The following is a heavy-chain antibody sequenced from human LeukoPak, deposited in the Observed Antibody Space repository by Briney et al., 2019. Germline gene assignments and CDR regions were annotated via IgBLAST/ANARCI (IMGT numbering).Heavy chain of an antibody. CDR2: INPTGGST. J-gene: IGHJ6*03. V-gene: IGHV1-46*01. CDR3: ARSDHCSGGSCYFMVV. Sequence: ASVKVSCNASGYTFTSYYMHWVRQAPGQGLEWMGIINPTGGSTSYAQKFQGRVTMTRDMSTSTVYMELSSLRSEDTAVYYCARSDHCSGGSCYFMVVWGKGTTVTVSS. CDR1: GYTFTSYY. D-gene: IGHD2-15*01.